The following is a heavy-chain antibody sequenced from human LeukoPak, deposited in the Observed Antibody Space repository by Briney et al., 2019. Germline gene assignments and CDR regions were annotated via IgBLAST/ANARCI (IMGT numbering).Heavy chain of an antibody. CDR3: ARERTVDTAMVNRFDY. CDR2: ISSSSSTI. Sequence: GGSLRLSCAASGFTFSSYGMNWVRQAPGKGLEWVSYISSSSSTIYYADSVKGRFTISRDNAKNSLYLQMNSLRAEDTAVYYCARERTVDTAMVNRFDYWGQGTLVTVSS. D-gene: IGHD5-18*01. J-gene: IGHJ4*02. CDR1: GFTFSSYG. V-gene: IGHV3-48*01.